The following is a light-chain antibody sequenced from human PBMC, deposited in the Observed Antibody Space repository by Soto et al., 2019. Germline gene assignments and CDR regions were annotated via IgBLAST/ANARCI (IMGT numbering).Light chain of an antibody. V-gene: IGKV3D-20*02. J-gene: IGKJ5*01. CDR1: QSVSSSF. Sequence: EIVMTQSPATLSVSPGERATLSCRASQSVSSSFLAWYQQKPGQAPRLLIYDTSYRATGIPARFSGSGSGTDFTLTISSLEPEDFAVYYCQQRSNWITFGLGTRLEIK. CDR2: DTS. CDR3: QQRSNWIT.